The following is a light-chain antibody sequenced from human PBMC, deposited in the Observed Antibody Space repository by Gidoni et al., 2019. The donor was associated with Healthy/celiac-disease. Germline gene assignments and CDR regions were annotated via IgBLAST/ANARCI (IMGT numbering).Light chain of an antibody. J-gene: IGLJ1*01. Sequence: QSALTQPRSVSGSPGQSVTISCTGTSSDVGGYTYVSWYQQHPGKAPKLMIYDISKWPSGVPDRFSGSKSGSTASLTISGLQAEDEADYYCCSYAGSYTYVVGTGTKVTVL. CDR3: CSYAGSYTYV. CDR2: DIS. V-gene: IGLV2-11*01. CDR1: SSDVGGYTY.